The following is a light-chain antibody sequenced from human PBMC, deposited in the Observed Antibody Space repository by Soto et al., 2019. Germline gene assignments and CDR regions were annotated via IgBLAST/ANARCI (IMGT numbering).Light chain of an antibody. V-gene: IGKV1-39*01. CDR3: QQSYSTLRT. CDR2: AAS. J-gene: IGKJ1*01. Sequence: PSFLSASLGDIVTITCLASQSISSYLNWYQQKPGKAPKLLIYAASSLQSGVPSRFSGSGSGTDFTLTISSLQPEDFATYYCQQSYSTLRTFGQGTKVDI. CDR1: QSISSY.